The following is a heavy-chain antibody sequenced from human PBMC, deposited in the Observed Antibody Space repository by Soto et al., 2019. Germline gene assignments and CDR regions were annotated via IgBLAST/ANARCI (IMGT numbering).Heavy chain of an antibody. D-gene: IGHD6-19*01. CDR2: INAGNGNT. CDR1: GYTFTGYA. Sequence: QVQLVQSGAEEKKPGASVKVSCKASGYTFTGYAMHWVRQAPGQRLEWMGWINAGNGNTKYSQKFPGRINITRDTSASTAYMELSSLRSEDTAVYYCARAVAVPADFDYWGQGTLVTVSS. CDR3: ARAVAVPADFDY. V-gene: IGHV1-3*05. J-gene: IGHJ4*02.